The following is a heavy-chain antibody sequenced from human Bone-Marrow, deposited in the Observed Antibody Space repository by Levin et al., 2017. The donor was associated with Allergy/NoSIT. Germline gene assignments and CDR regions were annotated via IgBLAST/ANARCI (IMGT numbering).Heavy chain of an antibody. D-gene: IGHD2-15*01. CDR3: ASLQGYCRGGSCYADY. Sequence: GGSLRLSCKASGYSFTTYWIGWVRQMPGKGLEWMGLIYPADSTTRYSPSFQGQVTISADKSISSAYLQWSSLNASDTALYYCASLQGYCRGGSCYADYWGQGTLVTVSS. CDR2: IYPADSTT. CDR1: GYSFTTYW. J-gene: IGHJ4*02. V-gene: IGHV5-51*01.